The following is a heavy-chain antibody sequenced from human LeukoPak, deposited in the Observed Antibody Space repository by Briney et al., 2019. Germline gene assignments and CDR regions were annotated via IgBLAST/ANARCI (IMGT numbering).Heavy chain of an antibody. CDR2: TDGSGYTS. J-gene: IGHJ4*02. D-gene: IGHD4-11*01. CDR3: AKANSNYYPEY. V-gene: IGHV3-23*01. CDR1: GFTFSTYA. Sequence: PGGSLRLSCTASGFTFSTYAMSWVRQAPGKGLEWVSPTDGSGYTSYYADSVRGRFTISRDNSKNTLFLQMNGLRAEDTAIYYCAKANSNYYPEYWGQGTLVTVSS.